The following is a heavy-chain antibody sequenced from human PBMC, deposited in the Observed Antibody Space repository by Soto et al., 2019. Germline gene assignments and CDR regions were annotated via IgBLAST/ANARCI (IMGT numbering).Heavy chain of an antibody. J-gene: IGHJ1*01. V-gene: IGHV3-23*01. CDR1: GFTFSSYA. Sequence: PGGSLRLSCAASGFTFSSYAMSWVRQAPGKGLEWVSAISGGGGSTYYADSVKGRFTISRDNSKNTLYLQMNSLRAEDTAVYYCAKNLLSGNYVPAEYFQHWGQGTLVTVSS. CDR3: AKNLLSGNYVPAEYFQH. D-gene: IGHD1-26*01. CDR2: ISGGGGST.